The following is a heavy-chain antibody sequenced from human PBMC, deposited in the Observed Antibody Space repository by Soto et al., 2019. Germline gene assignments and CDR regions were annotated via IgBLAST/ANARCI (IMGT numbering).Heavy chain of an antibody. Sequence: QVQLVQSGAEVKKPGASVKVSCKASGYTFTSYDINWVRQATGQGLEWMGWMNPNSGNTGYAQKFQGRVTMTRNTXXSTAYMELSSLRSEDTAVYYCARGRSITGTTLFGYWGQGTLVTVSS. D-gene: IGHD1-7*01. CDR2: MNPNSGNT. V-gene: IGHV1-8*01. CDR3: ARGRSITGTTLFGY. CDR1: GYTFTSYD. J-gene: IGHJ4*02.